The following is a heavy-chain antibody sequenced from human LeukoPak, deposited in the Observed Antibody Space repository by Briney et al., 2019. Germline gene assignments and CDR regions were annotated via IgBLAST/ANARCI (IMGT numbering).Heavy chain of an antibody. Sequence: PSETLSLTCTVSGGSISGGGYYWSWIRQHPGKGLEWIGYIYYSGSTYYNPSLRSRVTISVDTSKNQFSLKLSSVTAADTAVYYCARESVVVVAATVGWFDPWGQGTLVTVSS. CDR1: GGSISGGGYY. CDR3: ARESVVVVAATVGWFDP. D-gene: IGHD2-15*01. CDR2: IYYSGST. J-gene: IGHJ5*02. V-gene: IGHV4-31*03.